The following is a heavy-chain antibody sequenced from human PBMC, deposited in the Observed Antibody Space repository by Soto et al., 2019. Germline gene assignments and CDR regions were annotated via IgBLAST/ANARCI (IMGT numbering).Heavy chain of an antibody. D-gene: IGHD4-17*01. CDR2: IYHSGST. Sequence: QQQLQESGSGLVKPSQTLSLTCAVSGGSISSGGYSWSWIRQPPGKGLEWIGYIYHSGSTYYNPSLKSRVTISVDRSKNQFSLKLSSVTAADTAVYYCASGLVTTLHYWGQGTLVTVSS. J-gene: IGHJ4*02. CDR1: GGSISSGGYS. V-gene: IGHV4-30-2*01. CDR3: ASGLVTTLHY.